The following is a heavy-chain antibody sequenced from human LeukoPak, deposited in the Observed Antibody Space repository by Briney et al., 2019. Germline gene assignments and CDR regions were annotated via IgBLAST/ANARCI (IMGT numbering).Heavy chain of an antibody. J-gene: IGHJ4*02. CDR2: ISYDGSNK. CDR3: ARDFSSGGFDY. Sequence: GGSLRLSCAASGFTFSSYAMHWVRQAPGKGLEWVAVISYDGSNKYYADSVKGRFTISRDNSKNTLYLQMNSLRAEDTAVYYCARDFSSGGFDYWGQGTLVTVSS. V-gene: IGHV3-30*04. CDR1: GFTFSSYA. D-gene: IGHD6-19*01.